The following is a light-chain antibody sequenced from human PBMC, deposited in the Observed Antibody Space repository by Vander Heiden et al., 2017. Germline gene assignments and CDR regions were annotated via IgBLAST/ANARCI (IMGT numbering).Light chain of an antibody. J-gene: IGKJ4*01. CDR3: QQSYSTPLT. CDR1: QSITSY. Sequence: GDRVTITCRASQSITSYLNWYQQKPGKAPKLLIFAASSLQSGVPSRFSGSGSGTDFTLTISSLQPEDFATYYCQQSYSTPLTFGGGTKVEIK. V-gene: IGKV1-39*01. CDR2: AAS.